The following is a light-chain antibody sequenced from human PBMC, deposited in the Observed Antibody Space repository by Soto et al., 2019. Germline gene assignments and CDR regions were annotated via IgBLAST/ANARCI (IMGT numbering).Light chain of an antibody. CDR3: HHLNGYPIT. CDR1: QGVRTH. V-gene: IGKV1-9*01. Sequence: IQLTQFPSSLSASVGDRVTITCRASQGVRTHLAWHQQKPGKAPKLLIYEVSTLQSGVPSRFSGSGSGTDFTLTISSLQPEDFATYYCHHLNGYPITFGQGTRLEI. J-gene: IGKJ5*01. CDR2: EVS.